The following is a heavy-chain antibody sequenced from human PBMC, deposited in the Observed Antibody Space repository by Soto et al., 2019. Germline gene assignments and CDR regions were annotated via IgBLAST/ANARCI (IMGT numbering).Heavy chain of an antibody. J-gene: IGHJ6*02. CDR1: GSSFSGYY. Sequence: SETLSLTCALYGSSFSGYYWSWIRQPPGKGLEWIGEINHSGSTNYNPSLKSRVTISVDTSKNQFSLKVSSVTAADTAVYYCARVWTYCSGGSCYGSYYYCMDVWGQGTTVT. V-gene: IGHV4-34*01. CDR2: INHSGST. CDR3: ARVWTYCSGGSCYGSYYYCMDV. D-gene: IGHD2-15*01.